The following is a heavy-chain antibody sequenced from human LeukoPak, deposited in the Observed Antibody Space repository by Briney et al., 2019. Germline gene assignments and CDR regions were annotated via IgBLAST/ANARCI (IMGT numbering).Heavy chain of an antibody. Sequence: ASVKVSCKASGYTFTGYYMHWVRQAPGQGLEWMGWINPNSGGTNYAQKFQGRVTMSRDTSFSTAYMELSRLRYDDTAVYYCARVGYSGYDFGSFDPWVQGTLVTVSS. CDR1: GYTFTGYY. J-gene: IGHJ5*02. CDR2: INPNSGGT. CDR3: ARVGYSGYDFGSFDP. V-gene: IGHV1-2*02. D-gene: IGHD5-12*01.